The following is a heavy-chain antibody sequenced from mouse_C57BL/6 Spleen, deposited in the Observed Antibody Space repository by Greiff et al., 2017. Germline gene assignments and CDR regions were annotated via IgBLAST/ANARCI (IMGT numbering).Heavy chain of an antibody. CDR2: INPSSGYT. D-gene: IGHD1-1*01. Sequence: VQLKESGAELARPGASVKMSCKASGYTFTSYTMHWVKQRPGQGLEWIGYINPSSGYTKYNQKFKDKATLTADKSSSTAYMQLSSLTSEDSAVYYCARETTVVAGDFDYWGQGTTLTVSS. V-gene: IGHV1-4*01. CDR1: GYTFTSYT. J-gene: IGHJ2*01. CDR3: ARETTVVAGDFDY.